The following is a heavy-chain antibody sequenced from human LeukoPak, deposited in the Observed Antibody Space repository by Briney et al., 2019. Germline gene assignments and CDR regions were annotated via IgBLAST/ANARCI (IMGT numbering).Heavy chain of an antibody. CDR3: AKGPAAAASPQN. Sequence: GGSLRLSCAVSGFTFNTYYMAWVRQAPGKGLEWVANIKQDGSDKSYVDSVKGRFTISRDNAKNSLYLQMNSLRAEDTAVYYCAKGPAAAASPQNWGRGTLVTVSS. J-gene: IGHJ4*02. CDR1: GFTFNTYY. V-gene: IGHV3-7*01. D-gene: IGHD6-13*01. CDR2: IKQDGSDK.